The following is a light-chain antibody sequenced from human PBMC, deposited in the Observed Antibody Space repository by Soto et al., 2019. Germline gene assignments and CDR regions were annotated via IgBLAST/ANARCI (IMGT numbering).Light chain of an antibody. CDR2: GAS. Sequence: DSVLTPFPDTLSLSPGERATLSCRASQTVNRNSLAWYQQKLGQAPRLLIHGASNRATGIPDRFSASGSGTDFTLTISRLEPEDFAVYYCQQYGRTFGQGTKVDIK. J-gene: IGKJ1*01. V-gene: IGKV3-20*01. CDR1: QTVNRNS. CDR3: QQYGRT.